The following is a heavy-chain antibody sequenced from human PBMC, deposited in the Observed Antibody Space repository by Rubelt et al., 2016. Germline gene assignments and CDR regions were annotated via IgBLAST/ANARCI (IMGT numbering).Heavy chain of an antibody. J-gene: IGHJ4*02. V-gene: IGHV4-4*07. CDR2: VDPSGST. CDR1: GASISIFY. Sequence: LSLTCTVSGASISIFYWSWIRQSAGQGLEWIGRVDPSGSTNSNPSLKSRITMSVDTSKNQFSLKLNSVTAADTAVYYCVTERGGWSPFEYWGQGVLVTVST. D-gene: IGHD2-15*01. CDR3: VTERGGWSPFEY.